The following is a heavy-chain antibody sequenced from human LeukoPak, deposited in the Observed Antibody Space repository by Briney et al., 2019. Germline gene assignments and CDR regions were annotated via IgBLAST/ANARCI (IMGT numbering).Heavy chain of an antibody. Sequence: PGGSLRLSCAASGFTFSSYAMSWVRQAPGKGLEWVSAISGSGGSTYYADSVKGRFTISRDNSKNTLYLQMNSLRAEDTAVYYCAKDRGCGGDCYSWCYYGMDVWGQGTTVTVSS. CDR3: AKDRGCGGDCYSWCYYGMDV. J-gene: IGHJ6*02. V-gene: IGHV3-23*01. D-gene: IGHD2-21*02. CDR2: ISGSGGST. CDR1: GFTFSSYA.